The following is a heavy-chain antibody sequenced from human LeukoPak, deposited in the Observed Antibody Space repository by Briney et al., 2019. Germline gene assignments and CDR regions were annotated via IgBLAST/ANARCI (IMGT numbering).Heavy chain of an antibody. CDR3: GRVLGSGPHFDY. CDR1: GGSINSNSYY. CDR2: IYYAGNT. V-gene: IGHV4-39*02. D-gene: IGHD2-15*01. Sequence: SETLSLTCTVSGGSINSNSYYWGWIRQPPGKGLEWIGSIYYAGNTYYNPSLQSRVTIAVDTSKNQFSLKLGSVAAADTGVYYCGRVLGSGPHFDYGGQGTLVTV. J-gene: IGHJ4*02.